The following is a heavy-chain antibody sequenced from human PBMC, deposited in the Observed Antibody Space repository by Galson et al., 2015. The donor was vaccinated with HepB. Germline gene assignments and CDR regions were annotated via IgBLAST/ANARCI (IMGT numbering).Heavy chain of an antibody. J-gene: IGHJ4*02. CDR1: GFTFSDYY. D-gene: IGHD5-12*01. V-gene: IGHV4-38-2*01. Sequence: LRLSCAASGFTFSDYYMTWIRQAPGKGLEWIGSIYYSGSTYYNPSLKSRVTISVDTSKNQFSLKVSTVTAADTAVYYCARSSDMVATYYWGQGTLVTVSS. CDR2: IYYSGST. CDR3: ARSSDMVATYY.